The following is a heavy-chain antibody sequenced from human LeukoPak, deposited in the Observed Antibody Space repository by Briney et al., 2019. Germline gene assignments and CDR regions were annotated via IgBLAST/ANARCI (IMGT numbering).Heavy chain of an antibody. V-gene: IGHV3-33*01. CDR3: ARGRSPRGYYYGMDV. D-gene: IGHD1-26*01. CDR1: GFTFSSYG. Sequence: GGSLRLSCAASGFTFSSYGMHWVRQAPGKGLEWVAVIWYDGSNKYYADSVKGRFTISRDNSKNTLYLQMNSLRAEDTAVYYCARGRSPRGYYYGMDVWGQGTTVTVS. J-gene: IGHJ6*02. CDR2: IWYDGSNK.